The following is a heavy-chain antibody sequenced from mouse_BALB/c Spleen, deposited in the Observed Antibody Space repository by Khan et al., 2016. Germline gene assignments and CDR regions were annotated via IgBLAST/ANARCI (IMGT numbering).Heavy chain of an antibody. CDR1: GFSLIAYG. CDR3: ARDGCGYYAMDY. CDR2: IWGDGST. V-gene: IGHV2-6-7*01. Sequence: VQLQESGPGLVAPSQSLSITCTVSGFSLIAYGVNWVRQPPGKSLEWLGMIWGDGSTDYNSALKSRLNITKDNSKSQVYLKMNSLQTDDTARYYCARDGCGYYAMDYWGQGTSVTVSS. D-gene: IGHD2-2*01. J-gene: IGHJ4*01.